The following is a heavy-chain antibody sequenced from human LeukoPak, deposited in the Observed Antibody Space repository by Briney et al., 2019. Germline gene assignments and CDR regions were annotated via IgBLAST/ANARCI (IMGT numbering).Heavy chain of an antibody. Sequence: PSETLSLTCTVSGGSISSSSYYWGWIRQPPGKGLEWIGSIYHSGSTYYNPSLKSRVTISVDTSKNQFSLKLSSVTAADTAVYYCAVAVRAIRLGEVYWGQGTLVTVSS. CDR2: IYHSGST. D-gene: IGHD3-16*01. CDR1: GGSISSSSYY. J-gene: IGHJ4*02. V-gene: IGHV4-39*07. CDR3: AVAVRAIRLGEVY.